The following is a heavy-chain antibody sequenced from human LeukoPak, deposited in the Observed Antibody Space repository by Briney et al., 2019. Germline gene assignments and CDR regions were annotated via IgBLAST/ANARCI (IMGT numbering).Heavy chain of an antibody. CDR3: AKRPSDYGDYVSYFDY. CDR2: ISDDGRRK. D-gene: IGHD4-17*01. Sequence: GGPLSLSVPASGFSFISYGMHWARQVQGKGRGGGGVISDDGRRKDYADSVKGRFTISRDNSKDTLYLQMNSLRAEDTAVYYCAKRPSDYGDYVSYFDYWGQGTLVTVSS. V-gene: IGHV3-30*18. J-gene: IGHJ4*02. CDR1: GFSFISYG.